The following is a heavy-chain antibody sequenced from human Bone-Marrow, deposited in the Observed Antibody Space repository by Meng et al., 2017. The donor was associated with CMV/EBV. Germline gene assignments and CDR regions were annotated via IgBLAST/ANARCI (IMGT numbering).Heavy chain of an antibody. CDR2: IHHSGST. CDR1: GFSISSGYY. CDR3: ARDSWVVSRLGMDV. Sequence: SETLSLTCTVSGFSISSGYYWGWIRQPPGKGLEWIGSIHHSGSTYHNPSLKSRLTISIDTSSNQFSLKLRSVTAADTAVYYCARDSWVVSRLGMDVWGQGTTVTVSS. J-gene: IGHJ6*02. V-gene: IGHV4-38-2*02. D-gene: IGHD2-2*01.